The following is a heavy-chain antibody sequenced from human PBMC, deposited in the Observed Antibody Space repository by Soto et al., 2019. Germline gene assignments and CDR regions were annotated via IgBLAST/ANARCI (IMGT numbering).Heavy chain of an antibody. Sequence: QVQLQQWGAGLLKPSETLSLTCAVYGGSFSGYYWSWIRQPPGKGLEWIGEINHSGSTNYNPSLKSRVTISVDPSKNQFSLKLSSVTAADTAVYYCARGFDDYYGSGSCAFDIWGQGTMVTVSS. CDR2: INHSGST. V-gene: IGHV4-34*01. D-gene: IGHD3-10*01. J-gene: IGHJ3*02. CDR1: GGSFSGYY. CDR3: ARGFDDYYGSGSCAFDI.